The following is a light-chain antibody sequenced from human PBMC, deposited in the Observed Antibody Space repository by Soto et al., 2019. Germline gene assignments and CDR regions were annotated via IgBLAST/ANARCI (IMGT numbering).Light chain of an antibody. Sequence: EIVLTQSPGTLSLSPGERATLSCRASQSVDSSYLAWYQQKPGQAPRLLIYGAASRATGISDRFSGSGSGTDFSLTISRLDPEDSAKYYCQQYGRPPQTFGQGTKVEI. CDR2: GAA. V-gene: IGKV3-20*01. CDR3: QQYGRPPQT. J-gene: IGKJ1*01. CDR1: QSVDSSY.